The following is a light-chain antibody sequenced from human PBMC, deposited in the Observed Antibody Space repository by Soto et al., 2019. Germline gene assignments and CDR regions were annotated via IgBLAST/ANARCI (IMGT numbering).Light chain of an antibody. CDR3: QQYLYWPPQPT. J-gene: IGKJ2*01. Sequence: EIVMTQSPDTLSVSPGERATLSCRASQSVSSNLAWYQHKPGQAPRLLMYGASTRATGVPARFSGSGSGTEFTLTISSLQSEDSALYFCQQYLYWPPQPTFGRGTQLEI. CDR1: QSVSSN. V-gene: IGKV3-15*01. CDR2: GAS.